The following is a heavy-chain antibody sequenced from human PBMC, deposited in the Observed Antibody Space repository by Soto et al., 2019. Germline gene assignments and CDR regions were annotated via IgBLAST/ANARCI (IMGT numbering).Heavy chain of an antibody. CDR3: AGRGSSGWYEGHAFDI. D-gene: IGHD6-19*01. CDR2: INHSGST. V-gene: IGHV4-34*01. J-gene: IGHJ3*02. CDR1: GGSFSGYY. Sequence: SETLSLTCAVYGGSFSGYYWSWIRQPPGKGLEWIGEINHSGSTNYNPSLKSRVTISVDTSKNQFSLKLSSVTAADTAVYYCAGRGSSGWYEGHAFDIWGQGTMVTVSS.